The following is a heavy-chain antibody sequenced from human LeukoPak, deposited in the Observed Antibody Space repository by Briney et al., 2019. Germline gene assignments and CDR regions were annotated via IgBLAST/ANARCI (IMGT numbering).Heavy chain of an antibody. CDR1: GYTFTSYG. D-gene: IGHD3-22*01. J-gene: IGHJ3*02. CDR3: ARGGPAPHRITLIVVASSTDAFDI. Sequence: ASVKVSCKASGYTFTSYGISWVRQAPGQGLEWMGWISAYNGDTNYAQKVQGRVNMTTDTSTSTAYMELRSLRSDDTAVYYCARGGPAPHRITLIVVASSTDAFDIWGQGTMVTVSS. V-gene: IGHV1-18*01. CDR2: ISAYNGDT.